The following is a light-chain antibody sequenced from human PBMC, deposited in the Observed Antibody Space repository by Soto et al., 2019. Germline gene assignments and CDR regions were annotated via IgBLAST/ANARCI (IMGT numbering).Light chain of an antibody. CDR3: QRRSNWWT. CDR1: QTVSNSY. CDR2: DAS. J-gene: IGKJ1*01. Sequence: EAVLTQSPGSLSLSLGDRATLSCRASQTVSNSYLAWYQQKPGQPPRLLIYDASARATGIPARGSGSGSGTDFTLTISSLEPEDFAVYYCQRRSNWWTFGPGTKVDI. V-gene: IGKV3D-20*02.